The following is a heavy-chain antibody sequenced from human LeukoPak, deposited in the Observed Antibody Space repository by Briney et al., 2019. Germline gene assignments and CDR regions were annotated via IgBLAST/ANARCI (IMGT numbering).Heavy chain of an antibody. V-gene: IGHV3-7*01. CDR3: AGGPGFLIDC. D-gene: IGHD3-3*01. CDR1: GFTFSSYW. Sequence: GGSLRLSCAASGFTFSSYWMSWVRQAPGKGLEWVANIKQDGSEKHYVDSVKGRLTVSRDNAKNLLYLQMNSLRVEDTAVYYCAGGPGFLIDCWGQGTLVTVSS. CDR2: IKQDGSEK. J-gene: IGHJ4*02.